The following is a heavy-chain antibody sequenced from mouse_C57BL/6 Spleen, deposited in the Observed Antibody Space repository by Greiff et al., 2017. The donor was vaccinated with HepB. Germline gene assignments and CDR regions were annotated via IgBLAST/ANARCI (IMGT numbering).Heavy chain of an antibody. V-gene: IGHV14-1*01. CDR2: IDPEDGDT. CDR1: GFNIKDYY. Sequence: VQLQQSGAELVRPGASVKLSCTASGFNIKDYYMHWVKQRPEQGLEWIGRIDPEDGDTEYAPKFQGKATMTADTSSNTAYLQLSSLTSEDTAVDYCTTDGYRRYAMDYWGQGTSVTVSS. CDR3: TTDGYRRYAMDY. J-gene: IGHJ4*01. D-gene: IGHD2-3*01.